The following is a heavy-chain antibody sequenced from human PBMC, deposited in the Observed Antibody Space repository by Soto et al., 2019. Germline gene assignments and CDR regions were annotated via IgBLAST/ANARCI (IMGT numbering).Heavy chain of an antibody. Sequence: GASVKVSCKASGXTFASYGISWVRQAPGQGLEWMGWISAYNGNTNYAQKLQGRVTMTTDTSTSTAYMELRSLRSDDTAVYYCARDSVDYSKYMRAWFDPWGQGTLVTVSS. D-gene: IGHD4-4*01. J-gene: IGHJ5*02. V-gene: IGHV1-18*01. CDR3: ARDSVDYSKYMRAWFDP. CDR1: GXTFASYG. CDR2: ISAYNGNT.